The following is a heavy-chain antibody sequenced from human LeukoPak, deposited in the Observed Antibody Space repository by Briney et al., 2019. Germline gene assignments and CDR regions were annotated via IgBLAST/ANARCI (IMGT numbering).Heavy chain of an antibody. J-gene: IGHJ5*02. V-gene: IGHV1-8*01. Sequence: GASVKVSCKASGYTFTSYDINWVRQASGQGLELMGWMNPNSGNTASAQKFQGRVTMTTNTSISTAYMELTGLRSEDTAMYFCARKGLLGSGKPWFDPWGQGTLVTVSS. CDR2: MNPNSGNT. CDR1: GYTFTSYD. CDR3: ARKGLLGSGKPWFDP. D-gene: IGHD2-15*01.